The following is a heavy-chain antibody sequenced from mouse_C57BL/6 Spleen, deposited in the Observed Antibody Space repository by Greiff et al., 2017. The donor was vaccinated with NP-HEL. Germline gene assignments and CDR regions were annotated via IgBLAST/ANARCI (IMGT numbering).Heavy chain of an antibody. Sequence: VQLQQPGAELVRPGTSVKLSCKASGYTFTSYWMHWVKQRPGQGLEWIGVIDPSDSYTNYNQKFKGKATLTVDTSSSTAYMQLSSLTSEDSAVYYCARRGFDYWGQGTTLTVSS. CDR2: IDPSDSYT. V-gene: IGHV1-59*01. CDR3: ARRGFDY. J-gene: IGHJ2*01. CDR1: GYTFTSYW.